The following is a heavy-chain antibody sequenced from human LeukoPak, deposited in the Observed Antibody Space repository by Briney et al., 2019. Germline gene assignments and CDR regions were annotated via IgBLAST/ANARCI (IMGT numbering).Heavy chain of an antibody. Sequence: GGSLRLSCAASGFTFSSYGMHWVRQAPGKWLEWVAFIRYDGSNKYYADSVKGRFTISRDNSKNTLYLQMNSLRAEDTAVYYCAKDTEVDSSGYYSTAFDIWGQGTMVTVSS. V-gene: IGHV3-30*02. CDR2: IRYDGSNK. D-gene: IGHD3-22*01. J-gene: IGHJ3*02. CDR1: GFTFSSYG. CDR3: AKDTEVDSSGYYSTAFDI.